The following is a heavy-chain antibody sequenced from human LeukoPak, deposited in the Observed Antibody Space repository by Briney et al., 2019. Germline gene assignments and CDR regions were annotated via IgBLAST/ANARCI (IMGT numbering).Heavy chain of an antibody. J-gene: IGHJ4*02. V-gene: IGHV5-51*01. CDR3: ARHTGIGSYYVDY. Sequence: GESLKISCQGSGYTFSSYWIGWVREMPGKGLEGLGIIYPGDSDTRYSPSFQGQVTISADKSINTAYLQWSSLKASDTATYYCARHTGIGSYYVDYWGQGTLVTVSS. CDR2: IYPGDSDT. D-gene: IGHD1-26*01. CDR1: GYTFSSYW.